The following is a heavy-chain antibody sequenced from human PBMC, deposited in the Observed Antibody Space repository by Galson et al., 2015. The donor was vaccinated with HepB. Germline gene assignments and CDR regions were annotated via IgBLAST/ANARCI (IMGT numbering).Heavy chain of an antibody. V-gene: IGHV3-66*04. D-gene: IGHD4-23*01. CDR1: GFTVSSHY. Sequence: SLRLSCAASGFTVSSHYMRWVRQAPGKGLECVSVIYSGGSTYYAAAVKGRFTISSDTSNKTRYLQMNSLRAEDTAVYYCATLKADSPAPNSFHNWGQLTLDTASP. J-gene: IGHJ4*02. CDR2: IYSGGST. CDR3: ATLKADSPAPNSFHN.